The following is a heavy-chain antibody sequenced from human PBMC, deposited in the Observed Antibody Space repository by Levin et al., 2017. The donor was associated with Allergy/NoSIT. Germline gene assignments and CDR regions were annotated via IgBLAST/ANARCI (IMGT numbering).Heavy chain of an antibody. J-gene: IGHJ3*02. V-gene: IGHV4-39*01. CDR1: GGSISSSSYY. CDR2: IYYSGST. CDR3: ARHERGDYDFWSGYYGAFDI. D-gene: IGHD3-3*01. Sequence: GSLRLSCTVSGGSISSSSYYWGWIRQPPGKGLEWIGSIYYSGSTYYNPSLKSRVTISVDTSKNQFSLKLSSVTAADTAVYYCARHERGDYDFWSGYYGAFDIWGQGTMVTVSS.